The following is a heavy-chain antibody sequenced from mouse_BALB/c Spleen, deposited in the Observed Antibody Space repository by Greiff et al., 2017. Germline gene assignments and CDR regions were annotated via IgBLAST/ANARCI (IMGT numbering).Heavy chain of an antibody. V-gene: IGHV3-2*02. D-gene: IGHD2-1*01. CDR1: GFSITSDYA. CDR2: ISYSGST. J-gene: IGHJ1*01. CDR3: ARGGNYGGYCDV. Sequence: VQLQESGPGLVKPSQSLSLSCTVTGFSITSDYACYWLRQFPGNQLEWMVYISYSGSTSYNPSLKSRIPITRDTSKNQFFLQLNTVTTEDTATYSCARGGNYGGYCDVGGAGNTVTVST.